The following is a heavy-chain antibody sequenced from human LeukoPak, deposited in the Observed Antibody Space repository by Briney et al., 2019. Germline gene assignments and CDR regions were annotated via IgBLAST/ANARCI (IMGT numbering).Heavy chain of an antibody. CDR1: GYTFTAHY. CDR3: ARAMMSRSIAVAADAFDI. J-gene: IGHJ3*02. CDR2: IDPNKGDT. Sequence: GASVKVSCKASGYTFTAHYIHWVRQTPGQGLEVMGLIDPNKGDTNYAQKFLGRVTMTGDTSISTVYMELNSLTSDDTAVYYCARAMMSRSIAVAADAFDIWGQGTMVTVSS. V-gene: IGHV1-2*06. D-gene: IGHD6-19*01.